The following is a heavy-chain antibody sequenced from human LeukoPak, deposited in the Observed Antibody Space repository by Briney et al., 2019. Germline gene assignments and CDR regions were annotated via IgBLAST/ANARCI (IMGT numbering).Heavy chain of an antibody. CDR2: IYYSGST. Sequence: SETLSLTCTVSGGSISSYSRSWIRQPPGKGLEWIGYIYYSGSTNYNPSLKSRVTISVDTSKNQFSLKLSSVTAADTAVYYCARGLGYCSSTSCYMAFDIWGQGTMVTVSS. V-gene: IGHV4-59*01. CDR1: GGSISSYS. CDR3: ARGLGYCSSTSCYMAFDI. D-gene: IGHD2-2*02. J-gene: IGHJ3*02.